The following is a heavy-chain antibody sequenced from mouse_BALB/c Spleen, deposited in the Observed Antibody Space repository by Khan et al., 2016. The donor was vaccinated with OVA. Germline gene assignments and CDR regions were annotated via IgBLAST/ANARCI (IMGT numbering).Heavy chain of an antibody. D-gene: IGHD3-2*02. V-gene: IGHV1-76*01. CDR3: AREEALYYFDY. Sequence: QVQLKQSGAELVRPGTSVKLSCKTSGYIFTSYWIHWVKQRSGQGLEWFARIYPGTDNTYYNEKLKDKVTLTADKSSSTVYMQLSSLKSEDSAVYFCAREEALYYFDYWGQGTTLTVSS. CDR2: IYPGTDNT. CDR1: GYIFTSYW. J-gene: IGHJ2*01.